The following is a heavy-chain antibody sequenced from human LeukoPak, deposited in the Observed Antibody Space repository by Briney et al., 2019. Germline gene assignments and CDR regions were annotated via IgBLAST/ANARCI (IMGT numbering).Heavy chain of an antibody. CDR2: INPKNGGT. Sequence: ASVKVSCKASGYTFTGYYMHWVRQAPGQGLEWMGWINPKNGGTNYARKFQGRVTMTRDMSISTAYMELSSLRSDDTAVYYCARFYDTSAYYRNNGFDPWGQGTLVTVSS. J-gene: IGHJ5*02. CDR3: ARFYDTSAYYRNNGFDP. V-gene: IGHV1-2*02. D-gene: IGHD3-22*01. CDR1: GYTFTGYY.